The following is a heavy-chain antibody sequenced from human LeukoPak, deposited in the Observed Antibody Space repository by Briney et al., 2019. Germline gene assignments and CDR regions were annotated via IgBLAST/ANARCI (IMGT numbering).Heavy chain of an antibody. CDR1: GFTVSSTY. J-gene: IGHJ5*02. D-gene: IGHD6-19*01. CDR2: IYSGGNT. CDR3: ARMVTGWPNWIDP. V-gene: IGHV3-66*01. Sequence: GGSLRLSCAASGFTVSSTYMSWVRQAPGKGLEWVSVIYSGGNTYYADSVKGRFTFARDISKSTLYLQMNSLRVEDTAVYYCARMVTGWPNWIDPWGQGTLVTVSS.